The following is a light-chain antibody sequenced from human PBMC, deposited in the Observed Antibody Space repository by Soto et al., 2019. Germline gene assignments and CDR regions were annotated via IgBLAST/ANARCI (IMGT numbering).Light chain of an antibody. CDR1: QSISGN. V-gene: IGKV3-15*01. J-gene: IGKJ1*01. CDR3: QQYNNWPRT. CDR2: GPS. Sequence: EIVMTQYPGTLSVSPGERVTLSCRASQSISGNLAWYQQIPGQAPRLLIYGPSTRATGIPARFSGSGSGTEFTLTISSLQSEDFAVYYCQQYNNWPRTFGQGTKVEVK.